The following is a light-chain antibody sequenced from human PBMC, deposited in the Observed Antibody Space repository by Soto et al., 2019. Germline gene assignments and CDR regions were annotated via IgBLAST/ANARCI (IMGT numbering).Light chain of an antibody. CDR1: SSDIGSYDY. Sequence: QSALTQPASVSGSPGQSITISCTGTSSDIGSYDYVSWYQQHPGKAPNLIIYEVTDRPSGVSNRFCCSKSGNTASLTISGLHAEDEADYSCSSFTSTSTRLFGSGTKLTVL. CDR2: EVT. V-gene: IGLV2-14*01. J-gene: IGLJ1*01. CDR3: SSFTSTSTRL.